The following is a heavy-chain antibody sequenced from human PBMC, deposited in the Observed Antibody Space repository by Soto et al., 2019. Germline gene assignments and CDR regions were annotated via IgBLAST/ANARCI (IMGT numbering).Heavy chain of an antibody. J-gene: IGHJ6*02. Sequence: GASVKVSCKASGYTFTNFYIHWVRQAPGQGLEWMGIINPSVGSTSYAQKFQGRVTMTRDTSTRTVYMELNSLRSEDTAVYYCARDYWTPRPPLYGMDVWGQGTTVTVSS. CDR3: ARDYWTPRPPLYGMDV. CDR2: INPSVGST. CDR1: GYTFTNFY. V-gene: IGHV1-46*01. D-gene: IGHD6-6*01.